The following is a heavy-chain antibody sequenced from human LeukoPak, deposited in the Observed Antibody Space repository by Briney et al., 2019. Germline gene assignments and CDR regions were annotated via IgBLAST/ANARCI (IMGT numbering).Heavy chain of an antibody. CDR1: GFPFSNHD. CDR2: IGIAGDT. Sequence: GGSLRLSCAASGFPFSNHDMHWVRQSAGKGLEWVSRIGIAGDTFSLGSVKGRFTVSRGNAKSSLYLQMNNLRAEDTAVYYCARARHLAGYRNTWYDYWGQGTLVTVSS. V-gene: IGHV3-13*01. J-gene: IGHJ4*02. D-gene: IGHD6-13*01. CDR3: ARARHLAGYRNTWYDY.